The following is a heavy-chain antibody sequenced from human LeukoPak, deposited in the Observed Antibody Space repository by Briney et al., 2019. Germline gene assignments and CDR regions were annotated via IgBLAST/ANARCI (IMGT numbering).Heavy chain of an antibody. J-gene: IGHJ4*02. CDR2: IYYSGST. V-gene: IGHV4-30-4*01. D-gene: IGHD3-22*01. CDR1: GGSISSGDYY. CDR3: ARDDSSGLRFDY. Sequence: SETLSLTCTVSGGSISSGDYYWSWIRQPPGKGLEWIGYIYYSGSTYYNPSLKSRVTISVDTSKNQFSLKLSSVTAADTAVYYCARDDSSGLRFDYWGQGTLVTVSS.